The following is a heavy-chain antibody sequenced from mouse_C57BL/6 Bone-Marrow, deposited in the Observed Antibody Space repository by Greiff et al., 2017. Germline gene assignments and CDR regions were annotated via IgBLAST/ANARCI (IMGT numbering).Heavy chain of an antibody. D-gene: IGHD1-1*01. V-gene: IGHV1-52*01. CDR3: GCLITTVREYFDD. CDR1: GYTFTSYC. Sequence: QVQLQQSGPELVRPGSSVKLSCKASGYTFTSYCMHWVKQRPIQGLEWIGNINPSDSETHYNQKFKDKATLTVDKSSSTAYMTLSSLPSEDSAVYCGGCLITTVREYFDDWGKGTTVTVSS. CDR2: INPSDSET. J-gene: IGHJ1*03.